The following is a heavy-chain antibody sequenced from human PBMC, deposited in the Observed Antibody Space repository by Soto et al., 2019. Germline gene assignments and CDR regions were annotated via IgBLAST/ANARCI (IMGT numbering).Heavy chain of an antibody. CDR3: ARGHRWFGELSIDY. V-gene: IGHV3-33*01. D-gene: IGHD3-10*01. J-gene: IGHJ4*02. CDR1: GFTFSSYG. CDR2: IWYDGSNK. Sequence: GGSLRISCAASGFTFSSYGMHWVRQAPGKGLEWVAVIWYDGSNKYYADSVKGRFTISRDNSKNTLYLQMNSLRAEDTAVYYCARGHRWFGELSIDYWGQGTLVTVSS.